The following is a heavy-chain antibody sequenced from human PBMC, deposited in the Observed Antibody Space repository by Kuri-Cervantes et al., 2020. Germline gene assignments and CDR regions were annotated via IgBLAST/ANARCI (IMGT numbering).Heavy chain of an antibody. V-gene: IGHV4-59*08. J-gene: IGHJ5*02. Sequence: GSLRLSCTVSGGSISSYYWSWIRQPPGKGLEWIGYIYYSGSTNYNPSPKSRVTISVDTSKNQFSLKLSSVTAADTAVYYCARSRYGWFDPWGQGTLVTVSS. CDR2: IYYSGST. D-gene: IGHD1-14*01. CDR1: GGSISSYY. CDR3: ARSRYGWFDP.